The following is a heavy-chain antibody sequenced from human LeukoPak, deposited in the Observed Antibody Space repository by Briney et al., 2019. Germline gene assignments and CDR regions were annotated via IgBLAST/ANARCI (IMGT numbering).Heavy chain of an antibody. CDR3: AAARHYYYYMDV. V-gene: IGHV4-34*01. Sequence: SETLSLTCAVYGGSFSGYYWGWIRQPPGKGLEWIGEINHSGSTNYNPSLKSRVTISVDTSKNQFSLKLSSVTAADTAVYYCAAARHYYYYMDVWGKGTTVTVSS. D-gene: IGHD6-6*01. CDR1: GGSFSGYY. CDR2: INHSGST. J-gene: IGHJ6*03.